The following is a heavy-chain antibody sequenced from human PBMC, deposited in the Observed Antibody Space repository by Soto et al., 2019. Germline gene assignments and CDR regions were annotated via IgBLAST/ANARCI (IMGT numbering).Heavy chain of an antibody. CDR2: INPNSGGT. J-gene: IGHJ4*02. Sequence: ASVKVSCKASGYTFTGYYMHWVRHAPGQGLEWMGWINPNSGGTNYAQKFRGWVTMTRDTSISTAYMELSRLRSDDTAVYYCARDPTPDGLVLMVYAFDYWGQGTLVTVSS. CDR1: GYTFTGYY. D-gene: IGHD2-8*01. V-gene: IGHV1-2*04. CDR3: ARDPTPDGLVLMVYAFDY.